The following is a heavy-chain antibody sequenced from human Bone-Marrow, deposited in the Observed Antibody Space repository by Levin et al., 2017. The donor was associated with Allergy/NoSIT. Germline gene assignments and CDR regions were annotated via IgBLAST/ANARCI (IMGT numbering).Heavy chain of an antibody. D-gene: IGHD4-17*01. CDR2: ITTYNGNT. J-gene: IGHJ4*02. Sequence: GESLKISCKASGYAFPIYGFSWVRQAPGQGLEWMGWITTYNGNTNYAQKLQGRVTMTTDTSTSTAYMELRSLRSDDTAVYYCAREGRADYGDYVGLDYWGQGTLVTVSS. CDR3: AREGRADYGDYVGLDY. CDR1: GYAFPIYG. V-gene: IGHV1-18*01.